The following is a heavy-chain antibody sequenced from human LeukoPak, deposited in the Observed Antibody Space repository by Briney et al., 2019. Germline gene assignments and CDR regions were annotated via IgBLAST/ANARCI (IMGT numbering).Heavy chain of an antibody. J-gene: IGHJ4*02. V-gene: IGHV3-74*01. D-gene: IGHD6-13*01. CDR2: INSDGST. CDR3: ARVERWYSIDY. Sequence: GGSLRLSCTASGFTFRTYWMHWVRQAPGKGLVWVSRINSDGSTRYADSVKGPFTISRDNAKNTLYLQMNSLRAEDTAVYYCARVERWYSIDYWGQGTLVTVSS. CDR1: GFTFRTYW.